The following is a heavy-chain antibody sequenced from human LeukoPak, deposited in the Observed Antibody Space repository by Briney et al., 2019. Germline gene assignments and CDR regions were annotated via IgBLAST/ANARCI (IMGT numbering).Heavy chain of an antibody. CDR2: IYHSGST. V-gene: IGHV4-4*02. Sequence: SGTLSLTCTVSGGSITNSNWWTWVRPPPGKGLEWIGEIYHSGSTNYNPSLQSRITMSVDKSKNQFFLKLSSVTAADTAMYYCASYIWFGGKYFDYWGQGTLVTVSS. CDR1: GGSITNSNW. J-gene: IGHJ4*02. D-gene: IGHD3-10*01. CDR3: ASYIWFGGKYFDY.